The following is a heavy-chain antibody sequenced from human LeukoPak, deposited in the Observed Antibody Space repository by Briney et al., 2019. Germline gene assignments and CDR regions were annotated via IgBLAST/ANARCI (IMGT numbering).Heavy chain of an antibody. Sequence: SETLSLTCTVSGGSINSGSYYWGWIRQPPRKGLEWIGNIYYSGSTYYNPSLKSRVTISVDTSKNQFSLKLSSVTAADTAVYYCARTYSRFYYYYMDVWGKGTTVTVSS. CDR1: GGSINSGSYY. V-gene: IGHV4-39*07. D-gene: IGHD4-11*01. CDR2: IYYSGST. CDR3: ARTYSRFYYYYMDV. J-gene: IGHJ6*03.